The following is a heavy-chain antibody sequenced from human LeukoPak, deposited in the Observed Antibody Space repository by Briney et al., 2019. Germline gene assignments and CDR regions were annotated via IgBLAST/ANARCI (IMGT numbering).Heavy chain of an antibody. D-gene: IGHD2-21*02. CDR1: GFTFNTYA. Sequence: GGSLRLSCAASGFTFNTYAMSWVRQAPGKGLEWVSAFTVGGGTTFYADSVKGRFTISRDNSKNMLYLQMNSLRAEDTAVYYCARTPAYCGGDCYSTFDYWGQGTLVTVS. CDR3: ARTPAYCGGDCYSTFDY. V-gene: IGHV3-23*01. CDR2: FTVGGGTT. J-gene: IGHJ4*02.